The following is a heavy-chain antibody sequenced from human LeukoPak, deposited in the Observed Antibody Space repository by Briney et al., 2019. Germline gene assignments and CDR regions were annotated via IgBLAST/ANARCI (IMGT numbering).Heavy chain of an antibody. CDR2: ISSSSSYI. CDR1: GFTFSSCS. D-gene: IGHD5-12*01. Sequence: GGSLRLSCAASGFTFSSCSMNWVRQAPGKGLEWVSSISSSSSYIYYADSVKGRFTISRDNAKNSLYLQMNSLRAEDTAVYYCARDRNSGYDSSFDYWGQGTLVTVSS. CDR3: ARDRNSGYDSSFDY. V-gene: IGHV3-21*01. J-gene: IGHJ4*02.